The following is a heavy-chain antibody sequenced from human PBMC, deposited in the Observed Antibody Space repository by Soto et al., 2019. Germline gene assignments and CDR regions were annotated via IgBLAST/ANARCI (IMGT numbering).Heavy chain of an antibody. J-gene: IGHJ5*02. CDR3: AKGSNYYGSGSYLWFDP. CDR2: ISGSGGST. CDR1: GFTFSSYA. V-gene: IGHV3-23*01. D-gene: IGHD3-10*01. Sequence: EVQLLESGGGLVQPGGSLRLSCAASGFTFSSYAMSWVRQAPGKGLEWVSAISGSGGSTYYADSVKGRFTISRDNSKSTLYLQMNSLRAEDTAVYYCAKGSNYYGSGSYLWFDPWGQGTLVTVSS.